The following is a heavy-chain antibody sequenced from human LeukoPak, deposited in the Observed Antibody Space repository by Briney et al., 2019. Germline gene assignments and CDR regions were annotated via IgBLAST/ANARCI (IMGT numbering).Heavy chain of an antibody. CDR1: GVSISSHY. J-gene: IGHJ5*02. V-gene: IGHV4-59*11. CDR3: ARVVLYNWFDP. D-gene: IGHD2-15*01. Sequence: KASETLSLTCTVYGVSISSHYWGWLRQPPGKGREWVGYIYYSGSTNYNPSLKSRVNISVDTSNNQFSLKLSSVTAADTAVYYCARVVLYNWFDPWGQGTLVTVSS. CDR2: IYYSGST.